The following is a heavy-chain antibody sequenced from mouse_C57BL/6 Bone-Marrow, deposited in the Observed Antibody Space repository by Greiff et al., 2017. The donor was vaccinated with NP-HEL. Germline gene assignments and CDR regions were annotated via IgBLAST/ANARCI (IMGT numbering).Heavy chain of an antibody. CDR2: INPSSGYT. CDR3: ARRDGYIFAY. J-gene: IGHJ3*01. V-gene: IGHV1-4*01. D-gene: IGHD2-3*01. Sequence: VHLVESGAELARPGASVKMSCKASGYTFTSYTMHWVKQRPGQGLEWIGYINPSSGYTKYNQKFKDKATLTADKSSSTAYMQLSSLTSEDSAVYYCARRDGYIFAYWGQGTLVTVSA. CDR1: GYTFTSYT.